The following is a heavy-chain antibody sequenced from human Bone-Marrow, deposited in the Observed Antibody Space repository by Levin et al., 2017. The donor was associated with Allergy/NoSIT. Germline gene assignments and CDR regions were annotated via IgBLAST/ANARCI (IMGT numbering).Heavy chain of an antibody. CDR2: IIPIFGTA. D-gene: IGHD3-22*01. J-gene: IGHJ4*02. CDR1: GGTFSSYA. V-gene: IGHV1-69*13. Sequence: ASVKVSCKASGGTFSSYAISWVRQAPGQGLEWMGGIIPIFGTANYAQKFQGRVTITADESTSTAYMELSSLRSEDTAVYYCARDKVSDYYDSSGYSFDYWGQGTLVTVSS. CDR3: ARDKVSDYYDSSGYSFDY.